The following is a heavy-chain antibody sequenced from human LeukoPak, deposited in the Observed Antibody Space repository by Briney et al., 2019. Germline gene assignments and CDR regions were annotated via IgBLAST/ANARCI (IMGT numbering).Heavy chain of an antibody. V-gene: IGHV4-39*07. CDR1: GGSISSSSYY. Sequence: SETLSLTCTVSGGSISSSSYYWGWLRQPPGTGLEWLGTIYYRGTTYYNPSLKSRVTISVDTSKNQFSLRLRSVTAADTAVYYCARDENGYVWGSFRAWGQGTLVTVSS. D-gene: IGHD3-16*02. J-gene: IGHJ5*02. CDR3: ARDENGYVWGSFRA. CDR2: IYYRGTT.